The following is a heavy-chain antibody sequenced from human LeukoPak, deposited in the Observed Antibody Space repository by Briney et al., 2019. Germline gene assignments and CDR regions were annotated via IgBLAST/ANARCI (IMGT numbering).Heavy chain of an antibody. Sequence: GGSLRLSCEASGFTFSNHGFHWVRQAPGKGLEWVAVISYDGDNKYYADSVEGRFTISRDNSRSTLYLQMISLRPDDTAVYYCVKGGDQWLVWSNLDHWGQGSLVIVSS. CDR1: GFTFSNHG. CDR2: ISYDGDNK. V-gene: IGHV3-30*18. CDR3: VKGGDQWLVWSNLDH. D-gene: IGHD6-19*01. J-gene: IGHJ4*02.